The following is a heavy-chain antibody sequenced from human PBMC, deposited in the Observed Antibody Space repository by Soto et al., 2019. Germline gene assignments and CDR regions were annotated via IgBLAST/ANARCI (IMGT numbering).Heavy chain of an antibody. CDR3: GTAWGVRITPCPFDY. V-gene: IGHV1-69*01. Sequence: QVQLVQSGAEVKKPGSSVKVSCKASGGTFGSYAFSWVRQAPGQGLEWMGGIIPVSGAAHYAQKFQGRVTITADESTSTANRGRRSLGFQDPAVIYWGTAWGVRITPCPFDYWGQGTRVIVSS. CDR2: IIPVSGAA. D-gene: IGHD3-16*01. J-gene: IGHJ4*02. CDR1: GGTFGSYA.